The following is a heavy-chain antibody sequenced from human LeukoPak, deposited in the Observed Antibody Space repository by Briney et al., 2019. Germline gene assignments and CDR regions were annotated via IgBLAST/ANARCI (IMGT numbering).Heavy chain of an antibody. D-gene: IGHD3-22*01. CDR3: ARESSRYYHVDY. J-gene: IGHJ4*02. CDR2: ISAYNGNI. CDR1: GYTFTSYG. Sequence: ASVKVSCKASGYTFTSYGISWVRQAPGQGLEWMGWISAYNGNINYAQKFQGRVTMTTDTFTSTVYMDLKDLRSDDTAVYYCARESSRYYHVDYWGQGTLVTVSS. V-gene: IGHV1-18*01.